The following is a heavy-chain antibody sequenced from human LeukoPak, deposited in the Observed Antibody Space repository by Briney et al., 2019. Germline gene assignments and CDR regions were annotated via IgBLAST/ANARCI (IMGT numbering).Heavy chain of an antibody. J-gene: IGHJ4*02. CDR2: ISGSGGNT. D-gene: IGHD3-22*01. CDR1: GFTFSSYA. Sequence: GGSLRLSCAASGFTFSSYAMTWVRQAPGKGVELVSAISGSGGNTYYADSVKGRFTVSRDNSENTLYLQMNSLRAEDTAIYYCVKGPRGTSGYTHWGQGTLVTVSS. V-gene: IGHV3-23*01. CDR3: VKGPRGTSGYTH.